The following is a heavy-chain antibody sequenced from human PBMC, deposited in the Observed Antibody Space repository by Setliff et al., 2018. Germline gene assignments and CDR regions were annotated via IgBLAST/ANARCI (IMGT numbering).Heavy chain of an antibody. CDR3: ARVGSKPQLGWFDP. CDR2: ISTDGSSI. D-gene: IGHD1-26*01. V-gene: IGHV3-74*03. Sequence: GGSLSLSCVTSGFTFSTYWMHWVRQAPGQGLVWVARISTDGSSITYADSVKGRFTISRDNARNTLYLQMNSLTAEDTAVYYCARVGSKPQLGWFDPWGQGTLVTVSA. CDR1: GFTFSTYW. J-gene: IGHJ5*02.